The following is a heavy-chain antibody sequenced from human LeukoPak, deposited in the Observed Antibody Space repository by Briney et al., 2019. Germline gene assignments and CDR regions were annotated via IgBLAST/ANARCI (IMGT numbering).Heavy chain of an antibody. CDR2: MSGSGGTT. CDR1: GFRFSSYA. D-gene: IGHD4/OR15-4a*01. Sequence: GGSLRLSCAAPGFRFSSYAMSWVRQSPARGLEWVSAMSGSGGTTSYADSVKGRFTIFRDNSKKTLYLQMNSLRAEDTAVYFCAKDIVPYGATSAFDFWGQGTMVTVSS. CDR3: AKDIVPYGATSAFDF. V-gene: IGHV3-23*01. J-gene: IGHJ3*01.